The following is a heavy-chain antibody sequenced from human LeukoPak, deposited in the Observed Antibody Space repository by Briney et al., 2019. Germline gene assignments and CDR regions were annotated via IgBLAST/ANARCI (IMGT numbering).Heavy chain of an antibody. D-gene: IGHD4-17*01. Sequence: HGESLKISCKGSGYSFTSYWIGWVRQMPGKGLEWMGIIYPGASDTRYSPSFQGQVTISADKSIRTAYLQWSSLKASDTAMYYCARPDYGDTHDAFDIWGQGTMVTVSS. CDR2: IYPGASDT. J-gene: IGHJ3*02. CDR1: GYSFTSYW. V-gene: IGHV5-51*01. CDR3: ARPDYGDTHDAFDI.